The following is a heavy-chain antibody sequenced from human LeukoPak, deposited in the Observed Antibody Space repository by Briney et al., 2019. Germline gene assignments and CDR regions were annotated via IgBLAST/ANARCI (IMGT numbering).Heavy chain of an antibody. J-gene: IGHJ4*02. V-gene: IGHV3-7*01. D-gene: IGHD3-22*01. Sequence: GGSLRLSCAAYGFTFSTYWMTWVRQPPGKGLEWVANIKEDGSEKYYVDSVRGRFTISRDNAKNSLYLQMNSLRAEDTAAYYCARDYAVDYYDSSGYYDLDYWGQGTLVTVSS. CDR3: ARDYAVDYYDSSGYYDLDY. CDR1: GFTFSTYW. CDR2: IKEDGSEK.